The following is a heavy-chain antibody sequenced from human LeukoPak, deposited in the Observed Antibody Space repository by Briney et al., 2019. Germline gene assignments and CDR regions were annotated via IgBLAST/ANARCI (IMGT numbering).Heavy chain of an antibody. J-gene: IGHJ4*02. CDR2: IYPDGNT. Sequence: PGGSLRLSCAASGFTVSSNYMNWVRQAPGKGLEWVSMIYPDGNTFYANSVKGRFTISRDNSKNTLDLQMSSLRAEDTAVYYCARDADTSGHYSFFDYWGQGTLVTVSS. V-gene: IGHV3-66*01. CDR1: GFTVSSNY. D-gene: IGHD3-22*01. CDR3: ARDADTSGHYSFFDY.